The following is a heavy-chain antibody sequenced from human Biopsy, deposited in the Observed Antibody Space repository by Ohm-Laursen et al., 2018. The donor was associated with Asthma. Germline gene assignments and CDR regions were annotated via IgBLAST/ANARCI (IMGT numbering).Heavy chain of an antibody. CDR1: GDSFSNYA. J-gene: IGHJ6*02. D-gene: IGHD5-12*01. CDR3: ARGCSGSDRIVYYYSGLEV. CDR2: LIPVLGTP. V-gene: IGHV1-69*13. Sequence: SVKASCKASGDSFSNYAISWVRQAPGQGLEWMGGLIPVLGTPDHAQMFEGRVTITADESTSTAYMELSSLSSEDTAVYYCARGCSGSDRIVYYYSGLEVWGQGTTVTVSS.